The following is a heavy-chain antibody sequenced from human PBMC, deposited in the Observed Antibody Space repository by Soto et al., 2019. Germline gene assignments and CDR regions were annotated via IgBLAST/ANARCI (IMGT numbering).Heavy chain of an antibody. D-gene: IGHD5-12*01. V-gene: IGHV4-59*01. J-gene: IGHJ5*02. CDR3: ARDPQSCGYDP. CDR1: GGSISSYY. Sequence: QVQLQESGPGLVKPSETLSLTCTVSGGSISSYYWSWIRQPPGKGLEWIGYIYYSGSTNYNPSLKSRVTISVDTSKNQFSLKLSSVTAADTAVYYCARDPQSCGYDPWGQGTLVTVSS. CDR2: IYYSGST.